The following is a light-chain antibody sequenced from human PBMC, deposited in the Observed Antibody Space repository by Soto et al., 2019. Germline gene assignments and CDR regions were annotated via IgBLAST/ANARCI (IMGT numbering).Light chain of an antibody. CDR1: QGISIY. Sequence: DIQMTQSPSPLSASVGDRVTTPARASQGISIYLNWFQQKPGKDPKLLIYDESNLQTGVPSRFSGSGSGTDFTLIISRLQPEDVATYYCQQHDNFPTFGQGTRLEIK. CDR2: DES. V-gene: IGKV1-33*01. CDR3: QQHDNFPT. J-gene: IGKJ5*01.